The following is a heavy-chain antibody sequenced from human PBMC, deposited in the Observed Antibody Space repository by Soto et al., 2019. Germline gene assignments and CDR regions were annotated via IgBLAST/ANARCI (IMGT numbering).Heavy chain of an antibody. CDR3: ARSGSGAAYYSHGLDV. V-gene: IGHV1-18*04. CDR1: GYPFTTYG. CDR2: IGTYNGNT. J-gene: IGHJ6*02. D-gene: IGHD6-25*01. Sequence: QVQLVQSGAEVKKPGASVKVSCKTSGYPFTTYGFSWVRQAPGQGLEWMGWIGTYNGNTNYAQNLQGRVTMTTDTSTSTAHMELRSLTSDDTAVYYCARSGSGAAYYSHGLDVCGQGTTVTVSS.